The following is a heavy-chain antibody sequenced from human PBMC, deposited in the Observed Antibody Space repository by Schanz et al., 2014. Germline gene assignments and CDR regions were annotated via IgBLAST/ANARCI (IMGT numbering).Heavy chain of an antibody. J-gene: IGHJ6*03. V-gene: IGHV3-33*08. CDR3: AKGPYYYYYMDV. CDR2: IWYDGSNK. Sequence: VQLLESGGGLVQPGGSLRLSCAASGFTFSSYGMHWVRQAPGKGLEWVAVIWYDGSNKYYADSVKGRFTISGDSSKYTVYLQMNSLRADDTAVYYCAKGPYYYYYMDVWGNGTTVTVSS. CDR1: GFTFSSYG.